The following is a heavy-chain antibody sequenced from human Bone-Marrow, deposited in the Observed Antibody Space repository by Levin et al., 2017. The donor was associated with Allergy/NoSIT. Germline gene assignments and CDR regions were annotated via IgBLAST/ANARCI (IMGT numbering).Heavy chain of an antibody. Sequence: VSGPTLVKPTQTLTLTCNFSGFSLSNDGVGVGWIRQPPGKALEWLALIYWDDDKRFSPSLKNRLTITKDTSKNQVVLTMTNMDPVGTATYYCARRKGVVVRGIIMTIFDYWGQGTLVTVSS. CDR2: IYWDDDK. V-gene: IGHV2-5*02. J-gene: IGHJ4*02. CDR3: ARRKGVVVRGIIMTIFDY. D-gene: IGHD3-10*01. CDR1: GFSLSNDGVG.